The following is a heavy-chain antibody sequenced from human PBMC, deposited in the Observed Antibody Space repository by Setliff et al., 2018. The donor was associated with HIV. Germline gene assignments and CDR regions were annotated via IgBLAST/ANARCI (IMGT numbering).Heavy chain of an antibody. J-gene: IGHJ6*02. Sequence: PGGSLRLSCAASGFTFNTYNMKWVRQAQGKGLEWVSYISITSSTIYYADSVKVRFTISRDNAKNSLYLQMNSLRAEDTAVYYCARDQFTWNDHDQNNHYYGMDVWGQGTTVTVSS. V-gene: IGHV3-48*04. CDR3: ARDQFTWNDHDQNNHYYGMDV. CDR2: ISITSSTI. CDR1: GFTFNTYN. D-gene: IGHD1-1*01.